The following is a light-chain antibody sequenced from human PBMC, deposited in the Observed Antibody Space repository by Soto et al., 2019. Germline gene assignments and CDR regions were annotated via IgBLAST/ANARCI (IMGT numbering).Light chain of an antibody. CDR2: TAG. J-gene: IGLJ1*01. V-gene: IGLV1-44*01. CDR1: SSNIGSNT. Sequence: QSVLTQPLSASASPGQRVTISCSGGSSNIGSNTVAWYQHLPGTAPPRLIFTAGQRPSGVPGRFSGSKSGTSASLAISELQSEDAGDYYCSAWDNSLNGYVFGPGTKVTV. CDR3: SAWDNSLNGYV.